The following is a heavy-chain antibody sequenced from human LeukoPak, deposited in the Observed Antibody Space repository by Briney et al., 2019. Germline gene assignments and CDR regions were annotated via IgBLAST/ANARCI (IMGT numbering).Heavy chain of an antibody. CDR3: AREIGTYPYYFEY. J-gene: IGHJ4*02. CDR2: INWST. CDR1: GGSISSYY. V-gene: IGHV4-59*01. Sequence: SETLSLTCTVSGGSISSYYWSWIRQPPGKGLGWIGYINWSTNYNPSLKSRVTISVDTSKNQFSLKLNSVTAADTAVYFCAREIGTYPYYFEYWGQGTLVTVSS. D-gene: IGHD1-26*01.